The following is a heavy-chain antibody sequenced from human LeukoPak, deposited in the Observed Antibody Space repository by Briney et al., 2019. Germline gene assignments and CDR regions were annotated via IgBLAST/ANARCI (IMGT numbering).Heavy chain of an antibody. CDR2: ISSNGATT. CDR3: VKDRSMAAPNNDFFDS. J-gene: IGHJ4*02. Sequence: PGGSLRLSCSASGFTFNRFYLHWVRQAPGKGLEFVSHISSNGATTYYADSVKGRFTISRDNSKNTLYLQMSSLRADDTAVYYCVKDRSMAAPNNDFFDSWGQGALVTVSS. D-gene: IGHD6-6*01. CDR1: GFTFNRFY. V-gene: IGHV3-64D*06.